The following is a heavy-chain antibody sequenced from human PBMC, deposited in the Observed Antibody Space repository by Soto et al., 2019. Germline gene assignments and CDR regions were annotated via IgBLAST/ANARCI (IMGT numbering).Heavy chain of an antibody. V-gene: IGHV3-23*01. CDR1: GFTFSSYA. J-gene: IGHJ6*03. Sequence: GGSLRLSCAASGFTFSSYAMSWVRQAPGKGLEWVSAISGSGGSTYYADSVKGRFTISRDNSKNTLYLQMNSLRAEDTAVYYCGRDLVAATPTPCYYMAVGGKGTPVTVSS. CDR3: GRDLVAATPTPCYYMAV. D-gene: IGHD2-15*01. CDR2: ISGSGGST.